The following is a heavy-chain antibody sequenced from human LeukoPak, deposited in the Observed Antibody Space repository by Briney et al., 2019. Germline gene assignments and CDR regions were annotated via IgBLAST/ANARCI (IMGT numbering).Heavy chain of an antibody. CDR3: ARQDLLWFGGEADY. CDR2: ISYSGST. V-gene: IGHV4-39*01. J-gene: IGHJ4*02. CDR1: GFSLSTSGMC. D-gene: IGHD3-10*01. Sequence: SGPALVKPTQTLTLTCTFSGFSLSTSGMCVSWIRQPPEKGLEWIGSISYSGSTYYNPSLKSRVTISVDTSKNQFSLKLSTVTAADTAVYYCARQDLLWFGGEADYWGQGTLVTVSS.